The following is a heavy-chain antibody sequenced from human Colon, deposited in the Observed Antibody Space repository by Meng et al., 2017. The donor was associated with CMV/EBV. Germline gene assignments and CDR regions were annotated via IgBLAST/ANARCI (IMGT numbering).Heavy chain of an antibody. CDR3: ARALSGASDF. V-gene: IGHV3-74*01. J-gene: IGHJ4*02. D-gene: IGHD7-27*01. CDR2: TNEDGTIT. CDR1: GFTFCRFW. Sequence: EGRLVGSEEVFFTPGGAVVLPCVASGFTFCRFWMHWVRQAPGKGLVWVSRTNEDGTITNYADSVKGRFTISRDNAENTLYLQMNSLRAEDTAVYYCARALSGASDFWGQGTLVTVSS.